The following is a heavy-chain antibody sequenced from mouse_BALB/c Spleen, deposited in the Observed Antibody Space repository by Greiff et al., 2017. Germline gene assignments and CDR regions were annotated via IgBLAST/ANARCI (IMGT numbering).Heavy chain of an antibody. CDR2: INPYNGDT. D-gene: IGHD3-2*01. J-gene: IGHJ3*01. V-gene: IGHV1-20*02. Sequence: EVQLQQSGPELVKPGASVKISCKASGYSFTGYFMNWVMQSHGKSLEWIGRINPYNGDTFYNQKFKGKATLTVDKSSSTAHMELRSLASEDSAVYYCARSDSSGSLAYWGQGTLVTVSA. CDR1: GYSFTGYF. CDR3: ARSDSSGSLAY.